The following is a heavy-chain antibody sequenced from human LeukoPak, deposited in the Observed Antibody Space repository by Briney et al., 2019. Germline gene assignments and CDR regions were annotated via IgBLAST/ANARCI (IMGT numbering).Heavy chain of an antibody. Sequence: GGSLRLSCAASGFTFSTYFMHWVRQAPGKGLEWVADIASDGSHTFYVESVKGRFTISRDNSKNTLYLQMNSLRAEDTAVYFCARERQDSIIHSGAFDIWGQGTMVTVSS. J-gene: IGHJ3*02. CDR1: GFTFSTYF. CDR2: IASDGSHT. V-gene: IGHV3-30-3*01. CDR3: ARERQDSIIHSGAFDI. D-gene: IGHD3-10*01.